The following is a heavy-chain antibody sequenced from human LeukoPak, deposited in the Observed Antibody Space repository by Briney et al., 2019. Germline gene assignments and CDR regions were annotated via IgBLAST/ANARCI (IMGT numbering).Heavy chain of an antibody. J-gene: IGHJ6*03. V-gene: IGHV4-4*07. CDR3: ARGYLAAAGAYYYYYYMDV. CDR2: IYTSGST. Sequence: SETLSLTCTVSGGSISSYYWSWIRQPAGKGLEWIGRIYTSGSTNYNPSLKSRVTMSVDTSKNQFSLKLSSVTAADTAVYYCARGYLAAAGAYYYYYYMDVWGKGTTVTVSS. D-gene: IGHD6-13*01. CDR1: GGSISSYY.